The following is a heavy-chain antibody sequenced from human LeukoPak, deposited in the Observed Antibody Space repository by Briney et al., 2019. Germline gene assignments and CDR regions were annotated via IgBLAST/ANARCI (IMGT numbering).Heavy chain of an antibody. V-gene: IGHV4-59*01. Sequence: SETLSLTCTVPGGSISSYYWSWIRQPPGKGLEWIGYIYYSGSTNYNPSLKSRVTISVDTSKNQFSLKLSSVTAADTAVYYCARGTIPTSYFDYWGQGTLVTVSS. CDR2: IYYSGST. CDR1: GGSISSYY. D-gene: IGHD1-1*01. CDR3: ARGTIPTSYFDY. J-gene: IGHJ4*02.